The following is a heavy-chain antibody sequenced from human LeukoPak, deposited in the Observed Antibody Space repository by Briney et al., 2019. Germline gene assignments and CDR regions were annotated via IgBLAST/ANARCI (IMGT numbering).Heavy chain of an antibody. D-gene: IGHD3-16*01. CDR3: ARDTGGPDY. J-gene: IGHJ4*02. CDR1: GFXLSSYE. CDR2: ISSSSSSI. V-gene: IGHV3-48*02. Sequence: GGSLRLSCAASGFXLSSYEINWVRQAPGKGLEWVSYISSSSSSIYYADSVKGRFTISRDNAENSLYLQMNSLRDEDTAVYYCARDTGGPDYWGQGTLVTVSS.